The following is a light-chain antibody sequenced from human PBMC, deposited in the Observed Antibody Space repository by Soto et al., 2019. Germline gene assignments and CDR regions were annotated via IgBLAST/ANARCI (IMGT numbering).Light chain of an antibody. J-gene: IGKJ5*01. CDR3: QQYNSYSIT. CDR2: GAS. Sequence: EIVMTQSPATLSVSPGEGATLSCRASQSVSSKLAWYQQKPGQAPRLLIYGASTRATGIPARFSGSGSGTDFTLTISSLQPEDFATYYCQQYNSYSITFGQGTRLEIK. V-gene: IGKV3-15*01. CDR1: QSVSSK.